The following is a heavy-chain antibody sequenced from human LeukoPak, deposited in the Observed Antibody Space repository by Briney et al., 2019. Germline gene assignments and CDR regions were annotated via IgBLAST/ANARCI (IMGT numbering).Heavy chain of an antibody. Sequence: PSETLSLTCTVSGGSISSYYWSWIRQPPGKGLEGIGYIYYSGSTNYNPSLRSRVTISVDTSKNQFSLDLRSVTAADTAVYYCARGPHYHDSSGYSPSYSYAMDVWGQGTTVTVSS. J-gene: IGHJ6*02. CDR3: ARGPHYHDSSGYSPSYSYAMDV. D-gene: IGHD3-22*01. CDR1: GGSISSYY. V-gene: IGHV4-59*01. CDR2: IYYSGST.